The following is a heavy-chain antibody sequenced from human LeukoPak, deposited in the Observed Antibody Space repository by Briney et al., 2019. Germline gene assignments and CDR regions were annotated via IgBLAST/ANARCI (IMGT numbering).Heavy chain of an antibody. J-gene: IGHJ4*02. Sequence: GGSLRLSCAASGFTFSSYWMHWVRQAPGKGLVWVSRTNYDGSSTTYADSVKGRFTISRDNAKNTLYLQMNSLRAEDTAVYYCARSRYSSSSGGADYWGQGTLVTVSS. CDR1: GFTFSSYW. CDR2: TNYDGSST. V-gene: IGHV3-74*01. CDR3: ARSRYSSSSGGADY. D-gene: IGHD6-6*01.